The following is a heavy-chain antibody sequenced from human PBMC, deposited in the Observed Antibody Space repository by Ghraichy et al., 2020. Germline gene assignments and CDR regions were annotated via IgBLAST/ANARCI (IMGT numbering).Heavy chain of an antibody. CDR3: ARDGLSSSYFDY. CDR1: GGSISSYY. CDR2: IYYSGST. Sequence: SETLSLTCTVSGGSISSYYWSWIRQSPGKGLEWIGYIYYSGSTNYNPSLKSRVTISVDTSKNQFSLKLSSVTAADTAVYYCARDGLSSSYFDYWGQGTLVTVSS. V-gene: IGHV4-59*01. J-gene: IGHJ4*02. D-gene: IGHD6-6*01.